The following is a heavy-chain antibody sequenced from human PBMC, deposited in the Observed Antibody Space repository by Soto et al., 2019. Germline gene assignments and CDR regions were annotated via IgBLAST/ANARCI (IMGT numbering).Heavy chain of an antibody. CDR1: GFTFSNAW. CDR2: IKRKIEGGTT. D-gene: IGHD6-6*01. J-gene: IGHJ4*02. CDR3: TTDPSIAAVY. V-gene: IGHV3-15*01. Sequence: GGSLRLSCAASGFTFSNAWMSWVRQAPGKGLEWVGRIKRKIEGGTTDYAAPVRGRFTISRDDSKNTLFLQMDSLKTEDTAVYYCTTDPSIAAVYWGRGTLVTVSS.